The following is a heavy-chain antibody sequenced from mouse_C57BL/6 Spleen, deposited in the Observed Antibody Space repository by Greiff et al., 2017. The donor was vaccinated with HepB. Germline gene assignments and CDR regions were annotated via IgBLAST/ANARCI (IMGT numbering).Heavy chain of an antibody. Sequence: VQLQQSGAELVRPGASVKLSCTASGFNIKDDYMHWVKQRPEQGLEWIGWIDPENGDTEYASKFQGKATITADTSSNTAYLQLSSLTSEDTAVYYCTTSGNGGFAYWGQGTLVTVSA. CDR2: IDPENGDT. D-gene: IGHD3-2*02. CDR1: GFNIKDDY. CDR3: TTSGNGGFAY. V-gene: IGHV14-4*01. J-gene: IGHJ3*01.